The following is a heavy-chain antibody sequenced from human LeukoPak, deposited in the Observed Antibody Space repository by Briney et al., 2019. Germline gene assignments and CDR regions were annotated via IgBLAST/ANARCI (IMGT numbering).Heavy chain of an antibody. Sequence: ASVKVSCKASGYTFTDYYMHWVQQAPGKGLEWMGRVDPEDGETIYAEKFQGRVTITADTSTDTAYMELSSLRSEDTAVYYCATVAIVAGSSFDYWGQGNLVTVSS. J-gene: IGHJ4*02. CDR1: GYTFTDYY. CDR3: ATVAIVAGSSFDY. V-gene: IGHV1-69-2*01. CDR2: VDPEDGET. D-gene: IGHD5-12*01.